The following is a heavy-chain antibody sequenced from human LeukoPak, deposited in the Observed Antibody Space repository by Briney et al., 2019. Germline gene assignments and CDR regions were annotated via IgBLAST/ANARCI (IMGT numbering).Heavy chain of an antibody. V-gene: IGHV4-59*01. CDR1: GGSISSYY. Sequence: PSETLFLTCTVSGGSISSYYWSWIRQPPGKGLERIGYIYYSGSTNYNPSLKSRVTISVDTSKNQFSLKLSSVTAADTAVYYCARLLGESYWGQGTLVTVSS. J-gene: IGHJ4*02. CDR3: ARLLGESY. D-gene: IGHD3-16*01. CDR2: IYYSGST.